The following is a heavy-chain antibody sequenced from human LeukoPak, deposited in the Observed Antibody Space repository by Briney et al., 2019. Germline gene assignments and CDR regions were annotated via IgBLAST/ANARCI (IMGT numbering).Heavy chain of an antibody. J-gene: IGHJ4*02. Sequence: GGSLRLSCVASGFTFTNHEMNWVRQAPGKGLEWVSYITTSGSTIYYADSVKGRFTISRDNAKNSLYLQMNSLRAEDTAVYYCARYFDYWGQGTLVTVSS. CDR1: GFTFTNHE. V-gene: IGHV3-48*03. CDR2: ITTSGSTI. CDR3: ARYFDY.